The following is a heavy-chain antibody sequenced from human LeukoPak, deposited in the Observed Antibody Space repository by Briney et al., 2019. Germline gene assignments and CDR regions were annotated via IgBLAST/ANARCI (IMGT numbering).Heavy chain of an antibody. CDR1: GFTLSSYA. CDR3: AKETYYYDSGGYYGY. V-gene: IGHV3-23*01. Sequence: GGSLRLSCAASGFTLSSYAMSWVRQAPGKGLEWVSAISGSGGSTYYADSVKGRFTISRDNSKNTLYLQMNSLRAEDTAVYYCAKETYYYDSGGYYGYWGQGTLVTVSS. D-gene: IGHD3-22*01. CDR2: ISGSGGST. J-gene: IGHJ4*02.